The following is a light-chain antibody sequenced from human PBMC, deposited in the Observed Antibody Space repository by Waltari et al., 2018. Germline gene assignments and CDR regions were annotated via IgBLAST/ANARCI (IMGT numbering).Light chain of an antibody. CDR2: DVT. V-gene: IGLV2-14*03. CDR1: SSHVGGSNY. Sequence: QSALTQPASVSGSPGQSITISCTGTSSHVGGSNYVPWYQQHPGKAPKLMIYDVTNRPSGVSNRFSGSKSGNTASLTISGLQAEDEAHYYCSSYTSSSTLVVFGGGTKLTVL. J-gene: IGLJ2*01. CDR3: SSYTSSSTLVV.